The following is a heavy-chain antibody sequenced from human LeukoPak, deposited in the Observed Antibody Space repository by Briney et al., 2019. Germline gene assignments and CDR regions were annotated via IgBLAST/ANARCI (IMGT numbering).Heavy chain of an antibody. Sequence: SETLSLTCAVYGGSFSGNYWSWIRQPPGKGLEWIGDINHSGTTNYSPSLKSRVTISVDTSKNQFSLKPSSITAADTAFYYCARPPCIAAAWFDPWGQGTLVTVSS. D-gene: IGHD6-13*01. V-gene: IGHV4-34*01. CDR3: ARPPCIAAAWFDP. CDR2: INHSGTT. J-gene: IGHJ5*02. CDR1: GGSFSGNY.